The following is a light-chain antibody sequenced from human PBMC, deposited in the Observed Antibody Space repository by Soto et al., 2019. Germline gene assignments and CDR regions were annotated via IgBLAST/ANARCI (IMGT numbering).Light chain of an antibody. V-gene: IGKV3-20*01. CDR1: QSVSSSY. J-gene: IGKJ5*01. CDR2: GAS. Sequence: TQSPATLSVSPGERAALSCRASQSVSSSYLAWYQQKPGQAPRLLIFGASSRATGIPDRFSGSGSGTDFTLTIRRLEPEDFAVYYCPQYGSSFGQGTRLEIK. CDR3: PQYGSS.